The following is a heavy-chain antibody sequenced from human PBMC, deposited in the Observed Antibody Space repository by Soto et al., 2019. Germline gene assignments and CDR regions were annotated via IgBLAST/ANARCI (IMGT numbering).Heavy chain of an antibody. CDR3: ARDYAFSFDP. Sequence: PGGSLRLSCEASGLTFSTYWMSWVRQAPGKGLEWVAKIKEDGSDKYYVDSVKGRFTISRDNAKNSLYLQMNSLRAEDTAVYYCARDYAFSFDPWGQGTLVTVS. CDR2: IKEDGSDK. V-gene: IGHV3-7*01. D-gene: IGHD3-3*01. CDR1: GLTFSTYW. J-gene: IGHJ5*02.